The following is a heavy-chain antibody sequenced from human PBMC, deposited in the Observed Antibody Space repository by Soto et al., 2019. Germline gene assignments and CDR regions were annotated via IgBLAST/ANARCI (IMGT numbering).Heavy chain of an antibody. J-gene: IGHJ4*02. V-gene: IGHV1-46*01. CDR3: ARETYYYDSSGSPAGFDY. CDR2: INPSGGST. CDR1: GYTFTSYY. D-gene: IGHD3-22*01. Sequence: ASVEVSCKASGYTFTSYYMHWVRQAPGQGLEWMGIINPSGGSTSYAQKFQGRVTMTRDTSTSTVYMELSSLRSEDTAVYYCARETYYYDSSGSPAGFDYWGQGTLVTVSS.